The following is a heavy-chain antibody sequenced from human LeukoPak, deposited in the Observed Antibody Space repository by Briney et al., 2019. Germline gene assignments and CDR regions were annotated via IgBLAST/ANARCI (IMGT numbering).Heavy chain of an antibody. J-gene: IGHJ4*02. V-gene: IGHV3-23*05. Sequence: GGSLRLSCAASGFTFSSYDMSWVRQAPGKGLEWVSGINKSGSGTYYADSVKGRFTMSRDNSKNTLFLQMNSLRAEDTAVYYCAKVTWSSSGSDYWGQGTLVTVSS. CDR1: GFTFSSYD. D-gene: IGHD6-19*01. CDR3: AKVTWSSSGSDY. CDR2: INKSGSGT.